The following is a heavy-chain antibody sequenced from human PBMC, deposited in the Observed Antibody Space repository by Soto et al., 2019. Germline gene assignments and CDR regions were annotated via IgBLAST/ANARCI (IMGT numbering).Heavy chain of an antibody. CDR2: MYYGGRT. D-gene: IGHD2-15*01. J-gene: IGHJ5*02. Sequence: SETLSLTCTVSGGSISSYYWILIRQTPGRGLEWIGYMYYGGRTNYNPSLKSRVTISVDTSKMQVSLKLSSVTAADTAVYFCARGTPSPLIVRSSRGPWFDPWGQGNLVTVSS. V-gene: IGHV4-59*08. CDR1: GGSISSYY. CDR3: ARGTPSPLIVRSSRGPWFDP.